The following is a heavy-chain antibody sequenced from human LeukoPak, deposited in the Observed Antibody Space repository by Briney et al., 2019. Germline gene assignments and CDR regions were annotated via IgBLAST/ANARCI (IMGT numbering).Heavy chain of an antibody. CDR1: GFTFSSYE. J-gene: IGHJ6*02. D-gene: IGHD3-10*01. CDR3: ARFSTARAYYYGSGRHYYGMDV. Sequence: GGSLRLSCAASGFTFSSYEMNWVRQAPGKGLEWVSYISSSGSTIYYADSVKGRFTISRDNAKNSLYLQMNSLGAEDTAVYYCARFSTARAYYYGSGRHYYGMDVWGQGTTVTVSS. V-gene: IGHV3-48*03. CDR2: ISSSGSTI.